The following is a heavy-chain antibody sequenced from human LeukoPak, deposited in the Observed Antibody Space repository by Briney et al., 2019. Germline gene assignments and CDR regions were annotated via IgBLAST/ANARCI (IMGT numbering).Heavy chain of an antibody. J-gene: IGHJ4*02. V-gene: IGHV3-11*01. CDR2: ISGNGNTI. D-gene: IGHD5-18*01. CDR1: GFTFSDFY. CDR3: ARFGRGYSYGSDY. Sequence: GGSLRLSCAASGFTFSDFYMSWIRQAPGKGLEWVSHISGNGNTIYYGDSVKGRFTVSRDNAKNSLYVQMDSLRAEDTAVYYCARFGRGYSYGSDYWGQGTLVTVSS.